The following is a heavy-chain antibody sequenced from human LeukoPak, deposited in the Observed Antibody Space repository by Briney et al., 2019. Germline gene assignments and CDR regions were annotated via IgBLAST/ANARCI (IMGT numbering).Heavy chain of an antibody. CDR1: GFTFSSDS. D-gene: IGHD1-14*01. J-gene: IGHJ4*02. CDR3: ARGSTTEIGWNY. V-gene: IGHV3-21*01. Sequence: KPGGSLRLSCTASGFTFSSDSMSWVRQAPGRGLEWVPSISSRSDYIYYADSVKGRFTISRDNAKNSLFLQMNSLRAEDTAVYYCARGSTTEIGWNYWGQGTLVTVSS. CDR2: ISSRSDYI.